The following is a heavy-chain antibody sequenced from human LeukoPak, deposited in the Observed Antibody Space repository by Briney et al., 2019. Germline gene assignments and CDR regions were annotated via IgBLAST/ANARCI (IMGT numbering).Heavy chain of an antibody. CDR3: ARDSPYGYYYYGMDV. CDR2: IYTSGST. Sequence: SETLSLTCTVSGGSVSSYYWSWIRQPAGKGLEWIGRIYTSGSTNYNPSLKSRVTMSVDTSKNQFSLKLSSVTAADTAVYYCARDSPYGYYYYGMDVWGQGTTVTVSS. CDR1: GGSVSSYY. V-gene: IGHV4-4*07. D-gene: IGHD3-10*01. J-gene: IGHJ6*02.